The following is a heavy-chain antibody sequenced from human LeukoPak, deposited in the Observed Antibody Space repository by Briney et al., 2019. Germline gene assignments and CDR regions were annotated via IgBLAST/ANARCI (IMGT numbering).Heavy chain of an antibody. CDR3: ARDSPRDTPY. Sequence: PSQTLSLTCTVSGGSISSGSYYWNWIRQPAGKGLEWIGRIYSSGSTNYNPSLKSRVTISVDTSKNQFSLKLSSVTAADTAVYYCARDSPRDTPYWGQGTLVTVSS. CDR2: IYSSGST. V-gene: IGHV4-61*02. D-gene: IGHD2-15*01. CDR1: GGSISSGSYY. J-gene: IGHJ4*02.